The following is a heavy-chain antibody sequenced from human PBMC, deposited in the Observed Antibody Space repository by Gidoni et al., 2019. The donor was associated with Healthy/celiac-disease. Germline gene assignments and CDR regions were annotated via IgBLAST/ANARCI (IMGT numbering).Heavy chain of an antibody. J-gene: IGHJ4*02. CDR2: ISGSGGST. CDR3: AKARIVVVITTGLDY. D-gene: IGHD3-22*01. CDR1: GFPFSSYA. Sequence: EVQLLESGGGLVQPGGFLRLSCAASGFPFSSYAMSWVRQAPGKGLEWVSAISGSGGSTYYADSVKGRFTISRDNSKNTLYLQMNSLRAEDTAVYYCAKARIVVVITTGLDYWGQGTLVTVSS. V-gene: IGHV3-23*01.